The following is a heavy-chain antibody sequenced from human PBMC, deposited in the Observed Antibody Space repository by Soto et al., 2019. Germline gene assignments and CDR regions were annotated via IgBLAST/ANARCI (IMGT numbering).Heavy chain of an antibody. V-gene: IGHV2-5*02. CDR1: GFSLRSSGMG. J-gene: IGHJ3*02. Sequence: QITLKESGPTVGKPTQTLTLTCTFSGFSLRSSGMGVGWIRQPPGKALEWLGLIYWDDDNRYSPSLKSRLNITQDTIKNELVLTTTNLHPVDTATYLFAHYYCGLQVRDSFDIWGQGTMGTVSS. D-gene: IGHD3-10*01. CDR2: IYWDDDN. CDR3: AHYYCGLQVRDSFDI.